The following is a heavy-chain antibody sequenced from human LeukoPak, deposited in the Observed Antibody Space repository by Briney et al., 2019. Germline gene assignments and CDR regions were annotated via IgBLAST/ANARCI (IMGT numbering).Heavy chain of an antibody. CDR1: GASISSSNW. Sequence: ASETLSLTCAVSGASISSSNWWTWIRQPPGQGLEWVGDIYPSGSTSYNPSLNSRVTISIDKSKNQFSLNLNSVTAADTAVYYCAIRTPNPSEYWGQGTLVTVSS. D-gene: IGHD1-14*01. CDR2: IYPSGST. J-gene: IGHJ4*02. V-gene: IGHV4-4*02. CDR3: AIRTPNPSEY.